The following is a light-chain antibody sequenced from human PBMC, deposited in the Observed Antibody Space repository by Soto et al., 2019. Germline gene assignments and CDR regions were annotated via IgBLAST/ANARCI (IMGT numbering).Light chain of an antibody. V-gene: IGLV2-14*01. J-gene: IGLJ2*01. CDR1: SSDVGGYNY. CDR3: SSYTSSSTVV. CDR2: DVS. Sequence: QSALTPPASVSGSPGQSITISSTGTSSDVGGYNYVSWYQQHPGKAPKLMIYDVSNRPSGVSNRFYGSKSGNTASLTISGLKAEDEADDYCSSYTSSSTVVFGGGTKVTVL.